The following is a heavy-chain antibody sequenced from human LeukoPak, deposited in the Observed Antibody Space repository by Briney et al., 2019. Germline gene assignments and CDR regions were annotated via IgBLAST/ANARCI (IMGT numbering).Heavy chain of an antibody. Sequence: ASVKVSCKASGYTFTGYYMHWVRQAPGQGLEWMGVINPSGTGTSYAQKFQGRITMSRDTSTSTVYMELSRLRSDDTAVYYCARGEDIVVVVAADTDYWGQGTLVTVSS. CDR2: INPSGTGT. J-gene: IGHJ4*02. V-gene: IGHV1-46*01. CDR3: ARGEDIVVVVAADTDY. D-gene: IGHD2-15*01. CDR1: GYTFTGYY.